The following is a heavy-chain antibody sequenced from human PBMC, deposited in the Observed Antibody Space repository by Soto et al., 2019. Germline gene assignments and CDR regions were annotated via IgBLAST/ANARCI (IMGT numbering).Heavy chain of an antibody. CDR2: TSDDGDIQ. Sequence: GGSLRLSCAASGFDFRNYAMHWVRQSPGKGPEWVAITSDDGDIQYYADSVKGRFTISRDNSKNTLYLQMTSLRSEDAAVYFCARAVDAAMDPLDYWGQGTLVTVSS. J-gene: IGHJ4*02. CDR3: ARAVDAAMDPLDY. V-gene: IGHV3-30-3*01. D-gene: IGHD5-18*01. CDR1: GFDFRNYA.